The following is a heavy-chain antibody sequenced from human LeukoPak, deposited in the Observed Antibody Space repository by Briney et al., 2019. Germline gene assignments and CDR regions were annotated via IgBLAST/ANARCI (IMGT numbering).Heavy chain of an antibody. V-gene: IGHV4-59*01. CDR3: ARLRGNYFPDF. D-gene: IGHD3-10*01. Sequence: SETLSLTCIVSGGSLNNYYWTWIRQPPGKGLEWIAYIFFSGSTNYNPSLKSRVTISADTSKNQFSLKLNSVTAADTAVYYCARLRGNYFPDFWGQGTLVTVSS. CDR1: GGSLNNYY. J-gene: IGHJ4*02. CDR2: IFFSGST.